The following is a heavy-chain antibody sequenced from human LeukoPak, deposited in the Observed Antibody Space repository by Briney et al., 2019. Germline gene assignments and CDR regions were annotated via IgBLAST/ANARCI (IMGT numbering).Heavy chain of an antibody. Sequence: GGSLRLSCAASGFTFSGYGMHWVRQAPGKGLVWVAFMRYDGSDKYYADSVKGRFTISRDNSKNTLYLQMNSLRAKDTAVYYCARDLGYGSGSFDYWGQGTLVTVSS. CDR3: ARDLGYGSGSFDY. J-gene: IGHJ4*02. V-gene: IGHV3-30*02. CDR1: GFTFSGYG. D-gene: IGHD3-10*01. CDR2: MRYDGSDK.